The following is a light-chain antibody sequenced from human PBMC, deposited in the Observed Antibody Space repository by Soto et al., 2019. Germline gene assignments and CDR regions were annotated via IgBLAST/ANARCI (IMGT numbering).Light chain of an antibody. CDR1: SGHSSYI. CDR3: ETWDSTTRV. V-gene: IGLV4-60*02. CDR2: LEGSGSY. Sequence: QPVLTQSSSASASLGSSVKLTCTLSSGHSSYIIAWHQQQPGKAPRYLMKLEGSGSYNKGSGVPDRFSGSSSGADRYLTICSRQFEDEADYYCETWDSTTRVFGGGTKLTVL. J-gene: IGLJ3*02.